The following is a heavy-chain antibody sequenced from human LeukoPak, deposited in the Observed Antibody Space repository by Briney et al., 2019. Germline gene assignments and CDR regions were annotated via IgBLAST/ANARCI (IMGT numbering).Heavy chain of an antibody. CDR2: IDWDDDK. CDR1: GFSLSTSAMC. Sequence: SGHALVKPTQTLTLTCTFSGFSLSTSAMCVSWIRQPPGKALEWLALIDWDDDKYYSTSLKTRLTISKDTSNNQVVLTMTNMDPVDTATYYCARIPAGTGYFDYWGQGTLITVSS. D-gene: IGHD6-19*01. CDR3: ARIPAGTGYFDY. V-gene: IGHV2-70*01. J-gene: IGHJ4*02.